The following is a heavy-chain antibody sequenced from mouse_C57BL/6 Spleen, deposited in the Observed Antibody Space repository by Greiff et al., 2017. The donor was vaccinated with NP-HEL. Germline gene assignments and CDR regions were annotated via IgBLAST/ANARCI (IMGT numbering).Heavy chain of an antibody. CDR2: IDPSDSYT. CDR3: ARFGTAQAFAY. Sequence: QVQLQQPGAELVMPGASVKLSCKASGYTFTSYWMHWVKQRPGQGLEWIGEIDPSDSYTNYNKKFKGKSPLTVDKSSSTAYMQLSSLTSEDSAVYYCARFGTAQAFAYWGQGTLVTVAA. D-gene: IGHD3-2*02. CDR1: GYTFTSYW. J-gene: IGHJ3*01. V-gene: IGHV1-69*01.